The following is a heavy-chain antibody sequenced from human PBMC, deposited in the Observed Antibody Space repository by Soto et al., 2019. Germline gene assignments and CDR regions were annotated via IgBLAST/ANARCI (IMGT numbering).Heavy chain of an antibody. CDR3: ARDSRGYDSSGYYFHYFDY. D-gene: IGHD3-22*01. V-gene: IGHV1-69*01. CDR1: GGTFSSYA. J-gene: IGHJ4*02. Sequence: QVQLVQSGAEVKKPGSSVKVSCKASGGTFSSYAISWVRQAPGQGLEWMGGIIPIFGTANYAQKFQGRVTITADESTSTAYMELSSLRSEDTAVHYCARDSRGYDSSGYYFHYFDYWGQGTLVTVSS. CDR2: IIPIFGTA.